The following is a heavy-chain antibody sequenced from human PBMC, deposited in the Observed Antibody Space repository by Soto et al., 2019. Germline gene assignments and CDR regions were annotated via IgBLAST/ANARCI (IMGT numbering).Heavy chain of an antibody. D-gene: IGHD3-10*01. Sequence: QLQLQESGPGLVKPSGTLSLTCSVSGGSVSSSDYYWGWIRQPPGEGLEWIGIVDYNGITDYNPSLKSRATISFDTSKNQFSLMLTSVTAADTAVYYCARHHYFGSGKPFDYWGQGTLVTVSS. CDR3: ARHHYFGSGKPFDY. J-gene: IGHJ4*02. CDR2: VDYNGIT. V-gene: IGHV4-39*01. CDR1: GGSVSSSDYY.